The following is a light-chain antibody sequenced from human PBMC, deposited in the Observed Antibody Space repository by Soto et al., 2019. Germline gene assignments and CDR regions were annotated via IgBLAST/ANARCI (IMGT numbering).Light chain of an antibody. Sequence: EVVMTQSPATLSVSPGARATLFCRASQSVSSNLAWYQQKPGQAPRLLIYGASTRASGIPARFSGSGSGTDFTLTISSLRSEDFAVYYCQQYNNWPPLTFGGGTKVEIK. CDR2: GAS. J-gene: IGKJ4*01. V-gene: IGKV3-15*01. CDR3: QQYNNWPPLT. CDR1: QSVSSN.